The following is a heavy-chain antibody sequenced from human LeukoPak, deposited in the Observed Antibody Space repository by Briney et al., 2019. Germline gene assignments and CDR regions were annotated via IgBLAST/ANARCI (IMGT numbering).Heavy chain of an antibody. CDR3: ARRLGTWIQLWPPFDY. CDR2: IIPIFGTA. CDR1: GGTFSSNA. Sequence: GASVKVSCKASGGTFSSNAISWVRQAPGQGLEWMGGIIPIFGTANYAQKLQGRVTISTDESTSTAYMELSSLRSEDTAVYYCARRLGTWIQLWPPFDYWGQGTLVTVSS. J-gene: IGHJ4*02. V-gene: IGHV1-69*05. D-gene: IGHD5-18*01.